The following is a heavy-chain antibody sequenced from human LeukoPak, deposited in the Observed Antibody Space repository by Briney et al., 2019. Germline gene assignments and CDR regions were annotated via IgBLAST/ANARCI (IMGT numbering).Heavy chain of an antibody. CDR1: GFTFNSYW. V-gene: IGHV3-7*01. D-gene: IGHD6-6*01. CDR2: IKQDGSEK. Sequence: PGGSLRLSCAASGFTFNSYWMSWVRQAPGKGLEGVTNIKQDGSEKYYVDSVKGRFTISRDNAKNSLYLQMNSLRAEDTAVYYCARMGSSSSSYWGQGTLVTVS. CDR3: ARMGSSSSSY. J-gene: IGHJ4*02.